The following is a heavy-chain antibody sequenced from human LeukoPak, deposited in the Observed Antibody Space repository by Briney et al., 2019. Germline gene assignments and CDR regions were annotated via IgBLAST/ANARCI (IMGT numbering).Heavy chain of an antibody. D-gene: IGHD6-13*01. CDR2: IYYSGST. J-gene: IGHJ6*03. V-gene: IGHV4-39*07. CDR1: GGSISSSSYY. CDR3: AREGSAAGTYYYYMDD. Sequence: SETLSLTCTVSGGSISSSSYYWGWIRQPPGKGLEWIGSIYYSGSTYYNPSLKSRVTMSLDTSKKQFSLKLSSVTAADTAVYYCAREGSAAGTYYYYMDDWGKGTTVTISS.